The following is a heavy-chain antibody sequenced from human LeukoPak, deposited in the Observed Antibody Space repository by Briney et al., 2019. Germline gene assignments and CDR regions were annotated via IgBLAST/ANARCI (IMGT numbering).Heavy chain of an antibody. Sequence: GGSLRLFCAASGFTFSRHAMSWVRQAPGKGVEWVSAIRSSGGSTYYADSVKGRFTISRDNSKNTLYLQTNSLRAEDTAVYYCAKDENYYGSGSHPLVFDYWGQGTLVTVSS. V-gene: IGHV3-23*01. CDR2: IRSSGGST. CDR1: GFTFSRHA. J-gene: IGHJ4*02. D-gene: IGHD3-10*01. CDR3: AKDENYYGSGSHPLVFDY.